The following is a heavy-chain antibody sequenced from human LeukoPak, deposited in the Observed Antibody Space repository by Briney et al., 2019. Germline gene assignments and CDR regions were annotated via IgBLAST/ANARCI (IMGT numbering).Heavy chain of an antibody. J-gene: IGHJ4*02. V-gene: IGHV4-4*02. CDR1: GGSISSSNW. CDR3: ARVDALTGTIDY. CDR2: IYHSGST. D-gene: IGHD3-9*01. Sequence: SETLSLTCAVSGGSISSSNWWSWVRQPPGKGLEWIGEIYHSGSTNYNPSLKSRVTISVGKSKNQFSLKLSSVTAADTAVYYCARVDALTGTIDYWGQGTLVTVSS.